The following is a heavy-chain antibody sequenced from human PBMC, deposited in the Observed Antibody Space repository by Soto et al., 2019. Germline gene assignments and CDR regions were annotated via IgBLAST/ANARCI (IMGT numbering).Heavy chain of an antibody. V-gene: IGHV4-59*01. Sequence: PSETLSLTCTVSGGSISSYYWSWIRQPPGKGLEWIGYIYYSGSTNYNPSLKSRVTISVDTSKNQFSLKLSSVTAADTAVYYCARATKYNWFDPWGQGTLVTVSS. J-gene: IGHJ5*02. D-gene: IGHD1-1*01. CDR3: ARATKYNWFDP. CDR1: GGSISSYY. CDR2: IYYSGST.